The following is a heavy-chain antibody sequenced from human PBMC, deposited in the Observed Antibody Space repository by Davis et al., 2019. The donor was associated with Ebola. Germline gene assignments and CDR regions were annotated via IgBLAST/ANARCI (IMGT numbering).Heavy chain of an antibody. CDR3: ARDFLGFRELLYGGYYGMDV. CDR2: IYYSGSL. CDR1: GGSISSYY. J-gene: IGHJ6*02. D-gene: IGHD3-10*01. Sequence: MPSETLSLTCTASGGSISSYYWSWIRQLPGKGLEWTGYIYYSGSLNYNPSLKSRVTISVDTSKNPFSLKLSSVTAADTAVYYCARDFLGFRELLYGGYYGMDVWGQGTTVTVSS. V-gene: IGHV4-59*01.